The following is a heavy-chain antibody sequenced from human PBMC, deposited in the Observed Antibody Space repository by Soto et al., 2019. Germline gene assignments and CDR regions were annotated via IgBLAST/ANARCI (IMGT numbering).Heavy chain of an antibody. Sequence: APGKGLEWMGGFDPEDGETIYAQKFQGRVTMTEDTSTDTAYMELSSLRSEDTAVYYCATDHGYSGTYKYXXQGT. CDR3: ATDHGYSGTYKY. CDR2: FDPEDGET. V-gene: IGHV1-24*01. D-gene: IGHD1-26*01. J-gene: IGHJ4*02.